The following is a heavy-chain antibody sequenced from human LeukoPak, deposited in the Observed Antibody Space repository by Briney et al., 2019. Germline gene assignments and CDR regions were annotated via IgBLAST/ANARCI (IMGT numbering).Heavy chain of an antibody. Sequence: PGGSLRLSCAASGFTFSSYGMHWVRQAPGKGLEWVAFIRYDGSNKYYADSVKGRFTISRDNSKNTLYLQMSSLRADDTAVYYCARRTYSTDQYYFDYWGQGTLVTVSS. CDR2: IRYDGSNK. J-gene: IGHJ4*02. D-gene: IGHD6-13*01. CDR3: ARRTYSTDQYYFDY. V-gene: IGHV3-30*02. CDR1: GFTFSSYG.